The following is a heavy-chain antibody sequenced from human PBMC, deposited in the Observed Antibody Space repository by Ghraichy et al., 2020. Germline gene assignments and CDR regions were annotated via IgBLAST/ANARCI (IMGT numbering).Heavy chain of an antibody. Sequence: GESLNISCVASGITVSSNYISWVRQAPGKGLEWVSVIYSGGYTYYADSVKGRFTISRDNSKNTLYLQMNSLRAEDTAVYYCARDRVYSSSWYGLDYWGQGTLVTVSS. V-gene: IGHV3-66*01. CDR3: ARDRVYSSSWYGLDY. CDR2: IYSGGYT. D-gene: IGHD6-13*01. J-gene: IGHJ4*02. CDR1: GITVSSNY.